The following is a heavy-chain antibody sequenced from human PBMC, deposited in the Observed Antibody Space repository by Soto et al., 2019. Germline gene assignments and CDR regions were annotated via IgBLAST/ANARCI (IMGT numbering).Heavy chain of an antibody. J-gene: IGHJ4*02. CDR1: GGSFSGYY. V-gene: IGHV4-34*01. D-gene: IGHD7-27*01. Sequence: SETLSLTCAVYGGSFSGYYWSWIRQPPGKGLEWIGEINHSGSTNYNPSLKSRVTISVDTSKDQFSLKLSSVTAADTAVYYCARRFSWGLTTFTFDYFDYWGQGTLVPVTS. CDR2: INHSGST. CDR3: ARRFSWGLTTFTFDYFDY.